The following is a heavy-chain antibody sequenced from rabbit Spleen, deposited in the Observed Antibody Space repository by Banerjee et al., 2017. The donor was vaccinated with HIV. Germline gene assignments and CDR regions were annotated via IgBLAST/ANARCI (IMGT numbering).Heavy chain of an antibody. CDR2: IVPIFGGT. CDR3: VRVGGVGVDGYATL. V-gene: IGHV1S7*01. Sequence: QLVESGGGLVQPGGSLKLSCKASGFDFSTYSMSWVHQAPGKGLEWVGYIVPIFGGTYYASWVNGRFTISSHNAQNTLYLQLNSLTGADTATYFCVRVGGVGVDGYATLWGPGTLVTVS. J-gene: IGHJ4*01. D-gene: IGHD6-1*01. CDR1: GFDFSTYS.